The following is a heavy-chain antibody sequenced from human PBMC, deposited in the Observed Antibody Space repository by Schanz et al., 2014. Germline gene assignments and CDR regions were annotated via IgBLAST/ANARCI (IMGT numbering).Heavy chain of an antibody. CDR1: GGSFSGYF. V-gene: IGHV4-34*02. CDR3: ATNMVQGTISDAFDI. Sequence: VQLQQWGAGLLKPSETLSLTCAVYGGSFSGYFWSWIRQPPGKGLEWIGEINHSGNNYYNPSLKSRVTISVDTSKNQFSLKLTSVTAADTAVYYCATNMVQGTISDAFDIWGQGTMVTVSS. D-gene: IGHD3-10*01. J-gene: IGHJ3*02. CDR2: INHSGNN.